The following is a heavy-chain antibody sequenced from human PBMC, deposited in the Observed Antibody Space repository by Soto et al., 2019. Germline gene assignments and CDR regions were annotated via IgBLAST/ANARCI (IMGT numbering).Heavy chain of an antibody. D-gene: IGHD4-17*01. CDR1: GYTLSNNYG. CDR2: INSYNGVT. J-gene: IGHJ4*02. V-gene: IGHV1-18*01. Sequence: ASVKVSCKASGYTLSNNYGISWVRQAPGQGLEWMGWINSYNGVTNNARKFQDRVTLTTDASTTTAYMELRSLRSDDTAIYYCARDRQNYGSLDYWGQGTLVTVPS. CDR3: ARDRQNYGSLDY.